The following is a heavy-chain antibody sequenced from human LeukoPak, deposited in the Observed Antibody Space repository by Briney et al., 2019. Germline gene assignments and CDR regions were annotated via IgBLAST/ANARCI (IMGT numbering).Heavy chain of an antibody. D-gene: IGHD5-24*01. CDR3: ARTVEMATIRRAGWFDP. V-gene: IGHV4-59*01. J-gene: IGHJ5*02. Sequence: SETLSLTCTVSGGSISSYYWSWIRQPPGKGLEWIGYIYYSGSTNYNPSLKSRVTMSVDTSKNQFSLKLSSVTAADTAVYYCARTVEMATIRRAGWFDPWGQGTLVTVSS. CDR2: IYYSGST. CDR1: GGSISSYY.